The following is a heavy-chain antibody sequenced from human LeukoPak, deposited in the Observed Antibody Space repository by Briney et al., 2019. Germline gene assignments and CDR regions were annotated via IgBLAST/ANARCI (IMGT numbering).Heavy chain of an antibody. CDR3: ARTNSSWYLDWFDP. D-gene: IGHD6-13*01. CDR2: IIPILGIA. J-gene: IGHJ5*02. CDR1: GGTFSSYA. V-gene: IGHV1-69*04. Sequence: GASVKVSCKASGGTFSSYAISWVRQVPGQGLEWMGRIIPILGIANYAQKFQGRVTITTDESTSTAYMELSSLRSEDTAVYYCARTNSSWYLDWFDPWGQGTLVTVSS.